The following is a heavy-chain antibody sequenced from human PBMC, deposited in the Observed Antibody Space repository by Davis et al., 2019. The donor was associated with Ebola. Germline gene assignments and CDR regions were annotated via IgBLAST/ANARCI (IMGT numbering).Heavy chain of an antibody. CDR2: ISGSGGST. J-gene: IGHJ6*03. D-gene: IGHD3-3*01. CDR3: AREVGYDFWSGSLDYYYYYMDV. V-gene: IGHV3-23*01. CDR1: GFTFSSYA. Sequence: PGGSLRLSCAASGFTFSSYAMSWVRQAPGKGLEWVSAISGSGGSTYYADSVKGRFTISRDNAKNSLYLQMNSLRAEDTAVYYCAREVGYDFWSGSLDYYYYYMDVWGKGTTVTVSS.